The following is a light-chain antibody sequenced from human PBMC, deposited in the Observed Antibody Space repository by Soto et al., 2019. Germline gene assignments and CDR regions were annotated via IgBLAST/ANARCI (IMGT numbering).Light chain of an antibody. J-gene: IGKJ2*01. CDR1: QSINSY. CDR3: QQTYSTPQT. Sequence: DIQMTQSPSSLSASVGDRVTITCRAGQSINSYLNWYQQKPGKAPKLLIYTTSSLQSGVPSRFSGSGSGTDFTLTISSLQPEDFATYYCQQTYSTPQTFGPGTKLEIK. CDR2: TTS. V-gene: IGKV1-39*01.